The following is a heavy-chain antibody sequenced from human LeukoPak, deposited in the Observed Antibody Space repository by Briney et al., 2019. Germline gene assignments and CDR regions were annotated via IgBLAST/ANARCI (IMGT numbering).Heavy chain of an antibody. CDR3: AKGDGSYHDPNDY. V-gene: IGHV3-30*18. CDR1: GFNLQYLW. J-gene: IGHJ4*02. CDR2: ISYDGSNK. D-gene: IGHD1-26*01. Sequence: GGFLKLFFGGPGFNLQYLWLELVRPGPGQGAGGGGVISYDGSNKYYADSVKGRFTISRDNSKNTLYLQMNSLRAEDTAVYYCAKGDGSYHDPNDYWGQGTLVTVSS.